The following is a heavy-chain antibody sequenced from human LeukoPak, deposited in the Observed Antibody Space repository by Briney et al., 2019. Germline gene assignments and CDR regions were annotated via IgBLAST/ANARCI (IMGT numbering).Heavy chain of an antibody. CDR3: ARTLFGVVSYFDI. J-gene: IGHJ3*02. CDR2: IKQEGSEK. CDR1: GFTFSSYW. Sequence: PGGSLRLSCAASGFTFSSYWMSWVRQAPGKGLEWVANIKQEGSEKYYVDSVKGRFTSYRHNAKNSLYLQMNSLRAEDTAVYYCARTLFGVVSYFDIWGQGTMVTVSS. V-gene: IGHV3-7*01. D-gene: IGHD3-3*01.